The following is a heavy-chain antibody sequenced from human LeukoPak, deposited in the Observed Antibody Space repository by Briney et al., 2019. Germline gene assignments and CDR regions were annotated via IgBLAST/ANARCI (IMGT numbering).Heavy chain of an antibody. CDR1: GLTFSNYA. CDR3: AKITKASTPNY. V-gene: IGHV3-23*01. D-gene: IGHD3-10*01. CDR2: ITDSGRKT. J-gene: IGHJ4*02. Sequence: GGSLRLSCAASGLTFSNYAMNWVRQASGKGLEWVPGITDSGRKTYYADYVKGRFSISRDNSKNTVYLQMSDLRAEDTAVYYCAKITKASTPNYWGQGTLVTVSS.